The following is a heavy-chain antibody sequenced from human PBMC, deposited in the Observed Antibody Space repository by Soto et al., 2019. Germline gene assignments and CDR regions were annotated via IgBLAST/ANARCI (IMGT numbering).Heavy chain of an antibody. V-gene: IGHV2-70*11. J-gene: IGHJ4*02. Sequence: SGPTLVNPTQTLTLTCTFSGFSLSTSGMCVSWIRQPPGKALEWLARIDWDDDKYYSTSLKTRLTISKDTSKNQVVLTMTNMDPVDIATYYCARMDDYGDPYDYWGQGTLVTVSS. D-gene: IGHD4-17*01. CDR3: ARMDDYGDPYDY. CDR2: IDWDDDK. CDR1: GFSLSTSGMC.